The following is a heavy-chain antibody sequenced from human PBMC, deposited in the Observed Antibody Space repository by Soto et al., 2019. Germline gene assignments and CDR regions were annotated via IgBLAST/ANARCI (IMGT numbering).Heavy chain of an antibody. V-gene: IGHV4-34*01. Sequence: SETLSLTCAFYGGSFSGYYWSWIRQPPGKGLEWIGEINHSGSTNYNPSLKSRVTISVDTSKNQFSLKLSSVTAADTAVYYCARIARFGVVYYYYYGMDVWGQGTTVTVSS. CDR1: GGSFSGYY. J-gene: IGHJ6*02. CDR3: ARIARFGVVYYYYYGMDV. D-gene: IGHD3-10*01. CDR2: INHSGST.